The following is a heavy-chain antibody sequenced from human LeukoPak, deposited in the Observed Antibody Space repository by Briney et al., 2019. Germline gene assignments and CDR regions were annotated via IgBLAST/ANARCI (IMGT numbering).Heavy chain of an antibody. J-gene: IGHJ4*02. Sequence: PSQTLSLTCTVSGGSISSGGYYWSWIRQHPGKGLEWLGYIYYSRSTYYNPSLKSRGTISVDTSKNQFSLKLSSVTAADTAVYYCARDSSYGPGVFDYWGQGTLVTVSS. CDR2: IYYSRST. V-gene: IGHV4-31*03. D-gene: IGHD5-18*01. CDR3: ARDSSYGPGVFDY. CDR1: GGSISSGGYY.